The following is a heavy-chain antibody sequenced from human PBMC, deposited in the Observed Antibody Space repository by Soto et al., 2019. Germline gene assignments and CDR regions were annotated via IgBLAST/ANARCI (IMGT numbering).Heavy chain of an antibody. CDR1: GFTFSSYA. D-gene: IGHD3-3*01. Sequence: QVQLVESGGGVVQPGRSLRLSCAASGFTFSSYAMHWVRQAPGKGLEWVAVISYDGSNKYYADSVKGRFTISRDNSKNTLFLRMNSLRAEGTAVYYCARDGSTIFGVVVGCGMDVWGQGTTVTVFS. V-gene: IGHV3-30-3*01. CDR2: ISYDGSNK. CDR3: ARDGSTIFGVVVGCGMDV. J-gene: IGHJ6*02.